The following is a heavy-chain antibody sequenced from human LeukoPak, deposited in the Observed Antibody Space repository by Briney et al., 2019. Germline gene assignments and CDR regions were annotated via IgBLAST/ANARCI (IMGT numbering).Heavy chain of an antibody. J-gene: IGHJ6*04. V-gene: IGHV3-48*01. Sequence: GGSLRLSCAASGFTFRTSGMNWVRQAPGKGLEWVSYISSSGTTISYAQSVKGRFTITRDNAQNSLTLHMNTLRADDTAVYYCAELGITMIGGVWGKGTTVTISS. CDR3: AELGITMIGGV. CDR2: ISSSGTTI. CDR1: GFTFRTSG. D-gene: IGHD3-10*02.